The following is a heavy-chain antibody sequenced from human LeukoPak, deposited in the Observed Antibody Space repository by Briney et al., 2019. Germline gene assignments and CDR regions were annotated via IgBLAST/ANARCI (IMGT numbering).Heavy chain of an antibody. CDR3: STAGDIVVVPAVPFYFDY. D-gene: IGHD2-2*01. V-gene: IGHV3-15*01. Sequence: PGGSLRLSCAASGFTFTNAWVSWVRQAPGKGLEWVGRIKSKIDGETIEYATPVKGRFTISRDDSKSMVYLQMNSLKTDDTALYYCSTAGDIVVVPAVPFYFDYWGQGT. J-gene: IGHJ4*02. CDR2: IKSKIDGETI. CDR1: GFTFTNAW.